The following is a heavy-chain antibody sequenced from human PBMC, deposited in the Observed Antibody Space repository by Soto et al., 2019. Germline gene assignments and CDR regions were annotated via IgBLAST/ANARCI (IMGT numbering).Heavy chain of an antibody. CDR1: GFTFSDYY. J-gene: IGHJ4*02. Sequence: QVQLVESGGGVVKPGGSLRLSCATSGFTFSDYYMSWIRQAPGKGLEWVSYISSSSNFTKYADSVKGRFSISRDNAKNSLSLQMTSLRAEDTAVYYCAREGISPDYWGQGTLVSVSS. CDR3: AREGISPDY. V-gene: IGHV3-11*05. CDR2: ISSSSNFT. D-gene: IGHD2-15*01.